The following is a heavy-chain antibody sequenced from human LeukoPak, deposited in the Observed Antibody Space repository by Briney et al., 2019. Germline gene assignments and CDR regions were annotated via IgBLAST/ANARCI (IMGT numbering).Heavy chain of an antibody. J-gene: IGHJ1*01. CDR2: ISYDGNSD. CDR3: ARDGANDLFKGGAYFLD. V-gene: IGHV3-30*04. D-gene: IGHD4/OR15-4a*01. Sequence: GGSLRLSCAASGFIFSTHAMLWVRQTPGKGLEWMAVISYDGNSDTYADPVEGRFTVSRHNSRHILYLQLNSLRNDDTAMYYCARDGANDLFKGGAYFLDWGQGALVIVS. CDR1: GFIFSTHA.